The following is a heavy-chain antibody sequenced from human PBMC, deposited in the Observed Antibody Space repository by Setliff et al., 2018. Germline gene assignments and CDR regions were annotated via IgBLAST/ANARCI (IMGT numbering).Heavy chain of an antibody. CDR1: GGSITSSSYY. CDR3: ARALGYCSRTSCYADAFDI. D-gene: IGHD2-2*01. CDR2: IFWSGTT. J-gene: IGHJ3*02. Sequence: SETLSLTCTVSGGSITSSSYYWGWVRQPPGKGLEWIGTIFWSGTTYYNPSLNSRGTISVDTSRDQFSLKLNYVTAADTAVYYCARALGYCSRTSCYADAFDIWGQGTMVTVSS. V-gene: IGHV4-39*01.